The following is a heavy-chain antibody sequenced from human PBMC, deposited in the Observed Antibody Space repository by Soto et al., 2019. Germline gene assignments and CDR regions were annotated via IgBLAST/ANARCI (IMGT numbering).Heavy chain of an antibody. V-gene: IGHV4-30-2*01. CDR1: GVSVSSGVFS. CDR3: ARGHYYYAMDV. CDR2: ISHGGSP. Sequence: SLSLTCSGSGVSVSSGVFSWNWIRQPPGQGLEWIGYISHGGSPHYTPSLRSRVSISVDRSTNVISLNLTSMTPADTAVYFCARGHYYYAMDVWGQGTKVTVYS. J-gene: IGHJ6*02.